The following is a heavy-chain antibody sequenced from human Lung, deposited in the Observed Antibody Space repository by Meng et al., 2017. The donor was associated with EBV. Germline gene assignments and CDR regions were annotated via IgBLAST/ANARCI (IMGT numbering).Heavy chain of an antibody. Sequence: QLVESGGGFVEPGGSLRLSCGASGISFSDYYMTWIRQAPGKGLEWIADISHRGGTISYAASVKGRFTISRDNAKNSVFLQMSSLRDDDTAIYYCATRQETAMFNSWGQGTLVTVSS. D-gene: IGHD5-18*01. CDR2: ISHRGGTI. V-gene: IGHV3-11*01. CDR3: ATRQETAMFNS. J-gene: IGHJ4*02. CDR1: GISFSDYY.